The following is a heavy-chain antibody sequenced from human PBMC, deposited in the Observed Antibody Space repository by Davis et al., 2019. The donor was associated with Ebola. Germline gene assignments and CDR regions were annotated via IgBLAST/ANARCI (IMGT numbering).Heavy chain of an antibody. Sequence: PSETLSLTCTVSGVSITQSFWAWVRQPPGKGLEWIGYIYHIGSTNYNPSRESRVIISVDTSENQFSLNLTSVTPADTAVYYCARSAGSGYYDYWGQGILVTVSS. J-gene: IGHJ4*01. CDR1: GVSITQSF. V-gene: IGHV4-59*01. CDR3: ARSAGSGYYDY. D-gene: IGHD3-3*01. CDR2: IYHIGST.